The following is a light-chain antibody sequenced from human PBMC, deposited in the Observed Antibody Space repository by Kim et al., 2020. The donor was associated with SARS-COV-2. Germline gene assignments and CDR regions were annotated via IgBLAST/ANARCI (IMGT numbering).Light chain of an antibody. J-gene: IGKJ2*01. CDR1: QSVSSSY. Sequence: SPGERATLSCRARQSVSSSYLAWYQQKPGQAPRLLSYGASSRATGIPDRFSGSGSGTDFTLTISRLEPEDFAVYYCQQYGSSPPYTFGQGTKLEI. CDR2: GAS. CDR3: QQYGSSPPYT. V-gene: IGKV3-20*01.